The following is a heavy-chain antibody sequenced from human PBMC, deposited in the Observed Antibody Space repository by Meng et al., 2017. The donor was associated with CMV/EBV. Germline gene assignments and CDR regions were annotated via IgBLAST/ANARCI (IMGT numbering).Heavy chain of an antibody. Sequence: GGSLRLSCAASGFTFSGSAMHWVRQASGKGLEWVGRIRSKANSYATAYAASVKGRFTISRDDSKNTAYLQMNSLKTEDTAVYYCNAAIGDYSSDCWGQGTLVTVSS. V-gene: IGHV3-73*01. D-gene: IGHD2-2*02. CDR1: GFTFSGSA. CDR2: IRSKANSYAT. CDR3: NAAIGDYSSDC. J-gene: IGHJ4*02.